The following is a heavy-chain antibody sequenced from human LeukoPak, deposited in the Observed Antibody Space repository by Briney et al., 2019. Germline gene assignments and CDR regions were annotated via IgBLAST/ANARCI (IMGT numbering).Heavy chain of an antibody. Sequence: PGGSLRLSCAASGFTFSSYSMNWVRQAPGKGLEWVSSISSSSSYIYYADSVKGRFTISRDNAKNSLYLQMNSLRAEDTAVYYCARDRAYYGSGSLIDYWGQGTLVTVSS. J-gene: IGHJ4*02. D-gene: IGHD3-10*01. V-gene: IGHV3-21*01. CDR1: GFTFSSYS. CDR2: ISSSSSYI. CDR3: ARDRAYYGSGSLIDY.